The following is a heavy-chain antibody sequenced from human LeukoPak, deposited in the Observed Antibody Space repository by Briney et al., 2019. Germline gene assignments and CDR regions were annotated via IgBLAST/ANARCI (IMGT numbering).Heavy chain of an antibody. Sequence: PGRSLRLSCAASGFTFSAYGMHWVRQAPGKGLEWVAVTSYDGNTKHQGDSVKGRFTVSRDNSKNTLYLQMSSLRVEDTAVYYCAKGAADYYDSSGYYFGYFDYWGQGTLVTVSS. CDR1: GFTFSAYG. D-gene: IGHD3-22*01. CDR3: AKGAADYYDSSGYYFGYFDY. V-gene: IGHV3-30*18. CDR2: TSYDGNTK. J-gene: IGHJ4*02.